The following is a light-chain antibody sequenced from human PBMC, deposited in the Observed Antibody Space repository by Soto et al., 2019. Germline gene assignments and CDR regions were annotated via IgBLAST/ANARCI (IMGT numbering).Light chain of an antibody. Sequence: EIVLTQSPATLSLSPGERATLSCRASQSVSSYLAWYQQKPGQAPRLLIYDAPNRATGIPARFSGSGPGTDFTLTISSLEPEDFAVYYCQQRSNWITFGQGTRLEIK. CDR1: QSVSSY. CDR3: QQRSNWIT. J-gene: IGKJ5*01. CDR2: DAP. V-gene: IGKV3-11*01.